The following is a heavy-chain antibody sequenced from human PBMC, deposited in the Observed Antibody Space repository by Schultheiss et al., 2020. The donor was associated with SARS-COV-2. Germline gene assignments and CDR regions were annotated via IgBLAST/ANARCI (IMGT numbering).Heavy chain of an antibody. CDR2: INPNSGGT. CDR1: GYTFTGYY. Sequence: ASVKVSCKASGYTFTGYYMHWVRQAPGQGLEWMGWINPNSGGTNYAQKFQGRVTMTRDTSISTAYMELSRLRSDDTAVYYCARDHCSSTSCYHWFDPWGQGTLVTVSS. D-gene: IGHD2-2*01. CDR3: ARDHCSSTSCYHWFDP. J-gene: IGHJ5*02. V-gene: IGHV1-2*02.